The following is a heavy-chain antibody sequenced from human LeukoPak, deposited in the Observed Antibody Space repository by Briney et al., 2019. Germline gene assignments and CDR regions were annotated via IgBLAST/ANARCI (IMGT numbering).Heavy chain of an antibody. CDR3: ARDNYDSGGYYFD. J-gene: IGHJ4*02. Sequence: PGGSLRLSCAASGFTFSSYEMNWVRQAPGKGLEWVSYISSSGSTTHYADSVKGRFTISRDNAKKSLYLQMNSLRTEDTTVYYCARDNYDSGGYYFDWGQGNLVTVSS. CDR2: ISSSGSTT. V-gene: IGHV3-48*03. CDR1: GFTFSSYE. D-gene: IGHD3-22*01.